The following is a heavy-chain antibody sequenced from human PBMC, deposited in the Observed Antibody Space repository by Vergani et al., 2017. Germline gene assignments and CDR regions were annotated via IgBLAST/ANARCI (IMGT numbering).Heavy chain of an antibody. J-gene: IGHJ5*02. CDR3: GRVADFYGLGGRLLDL. Sequence: QVRLQESGPGLVKPSETLSLTCSVSGGSMSGYYWSWIRQPPGEELEWIGYMYHSGSTNYNPSLETRVTISGDTSKNQFSLKLNSVTAADTAVYYCGRVADFYGLGGRLLDLWGQGILVTVSS. CDR1: GGSMSGYY. D-gene: IGHD3-10*01. CDR2: MYHSGST. V-gene: IGHV4-59*01.